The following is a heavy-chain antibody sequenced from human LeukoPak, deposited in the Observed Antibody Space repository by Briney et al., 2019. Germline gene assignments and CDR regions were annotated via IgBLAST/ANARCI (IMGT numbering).Heavy chain of an antibody. D-gene: IGHD4-11*01. J-gene: IGHJ3*02. Sequence: GGSLRLSCAASGFTFSSYWMHWVRQAPGKGLVWVSRINSDGSSTSSADSAKGRFTISRDNAKNTLSLQMNSLRVEDTAVYYCARSNYIDAFDIWGQGTMVTVSS. CDR3: ARSNYIDAFDI. CDR2: INSDGSST. CDR1: GFTFSSYW. V-gene: IGHV3-74*01.